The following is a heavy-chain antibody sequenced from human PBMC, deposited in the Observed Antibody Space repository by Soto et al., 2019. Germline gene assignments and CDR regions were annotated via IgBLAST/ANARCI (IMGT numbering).Heavy chain of an antibody. D-gene: IGHD3-22*01. Sequence: QVQLVQSVAEVKKPGSSVTVSCKAAGGTFSSYAISWVRQAPGQGLEWMGGIIPIFGTANYAQKCQGRVTITADESTSTAYMELSSLRSEDTAVYYCAREGASGSHIWYWGQGTRVTGSS. V-gene: IGHV1-69*01. CDR3: AREGASGSHIWY. CDR1: GGTFSSYA. CDR2: IIPIFGTA. J-gene: IGHJ4*02.